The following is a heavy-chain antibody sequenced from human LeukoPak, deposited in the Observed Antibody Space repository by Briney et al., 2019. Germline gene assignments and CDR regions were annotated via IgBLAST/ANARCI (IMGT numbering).Heavy chain of an antibody. Sequence: GGSLRLSCAASGFTFSSYAMSWVRQAPGKGLEWVSAISGSGGSTYYADSVKGRFTISRDNSKNTLYLQMGSLRAEDMAVYYCARGPGGMDVWGQGTTVTVSS. V-gene: IGHV3-23*01. CDR2: ISGSGGST. J-gene: IGHJ6*02. CDR1: GFTFSSYA. CDR3: ARGPGGMDV.